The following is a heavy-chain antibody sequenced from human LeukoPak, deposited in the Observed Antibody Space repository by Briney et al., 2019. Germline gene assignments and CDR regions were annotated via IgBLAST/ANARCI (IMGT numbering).Heavy chain of an antibody. CDR3: AREPPYYDFWGGSFGY. Sequence: SETLSLTCTVSGGSISSYYWSWIRQPPGKGLEWIGYIYYSGSTNYNPSLKSRVTISVDTSKHHFSLKLSSVTAADTAVYYCAREPPYYDFWGGSFGYWGQGTLVTVSS. CDR2: IYYSGST. D-gene: IGHD3-3*01. V-gene: IGHV4-59*01. J-gene: IGHJ4*02. CDR1: GGSISSYY.